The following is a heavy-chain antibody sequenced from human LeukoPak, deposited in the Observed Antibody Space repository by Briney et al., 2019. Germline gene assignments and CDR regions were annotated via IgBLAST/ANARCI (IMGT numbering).Heavy chain of an antibody. V-gene: IGHV3-23*01. Sequence: GGSLRLSCVASGFTFSTYAMSWVRQAPGKGLKWVSVISGSGVNTDYADSVKGRFTVSRDNSKNTLYLEMNSLSAEDAAVYYCGSSYGYGASDVWGRGTMVTVSS. D-gene: IGHD3-16*01. CDR2: ISGSGVNT. CDR1: GFTFSTYA. J-gene: IGHJ3*01. CDR3: GSSYGYGASDV.